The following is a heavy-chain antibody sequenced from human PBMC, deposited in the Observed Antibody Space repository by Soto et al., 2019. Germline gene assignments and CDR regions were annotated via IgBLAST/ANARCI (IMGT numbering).Heavy chain of an antibody. CDR1: GFTFSSYS. CDR3: ARDDYYDSSGYYFAFDI. V-gene: IGHV3-21*01. CDR2: ISSSSSYI. D-gene: IGHD3-22*01. Sequence: PGGSLRLSCAASGFTFSSYSMNWVRQAPGKGLEWVSSISSSSSYIYYADSVKGRFTISRDNAKNSLYLQMNSLRAEDTAVYYCARDDYYDSSGYYFAFDIWGQGTMVTVSS. J-gene: IGHJ3*02.